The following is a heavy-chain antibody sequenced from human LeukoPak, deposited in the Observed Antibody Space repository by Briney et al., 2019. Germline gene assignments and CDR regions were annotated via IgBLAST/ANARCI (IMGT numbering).Heavy chain of an antibody. Sequence: GGSLRLSCAASGFTFSSYWMNWVRQAPGKGLEWVSNIREDGSGRYYVDSVKGRFTISRDNAKNSLYLQMNSLRAEDTAVYYCARDHSLDYWGQGTVVTVSS. J-gene: IGHJ4*02. CDR3: ARDHSLDY. D-gene: IGHD2-15*01. CDR2: IREDGSGR. CDR1: GFTFSSYW. V-gene: IGHV3-7*04.